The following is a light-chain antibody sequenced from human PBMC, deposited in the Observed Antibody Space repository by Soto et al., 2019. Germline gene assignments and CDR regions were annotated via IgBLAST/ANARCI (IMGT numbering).Light chain of an antibody. CDR2: GAS. CDR1: QSVSSSY. CDR3: QQYGSSPHT. V-gene: IGKV3-20*01. Sequence: EIVLTQSPGTLSLSPGERATLSCRASQSVSSSYLAWYQHKPGQAPRLLIYGASSRATGIPDRFSGSGSGTDVTLTISRLEPEDFAVYYCQQYGSSPHTVGQGTKLEI. J-gene: IGKJ2*01.